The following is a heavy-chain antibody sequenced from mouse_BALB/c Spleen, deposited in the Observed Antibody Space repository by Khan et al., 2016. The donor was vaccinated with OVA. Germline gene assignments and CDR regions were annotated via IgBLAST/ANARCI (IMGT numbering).Heavy chain of an antibody. CDR3: ARPAYDGYYDY. CDR1: GYTFTDYA. V-gene: IGHV1S137*01. D-gene: IGHD2-3*01. Sequence: QVQLQQSGPELVRPGVSVKISCKGSGYTFTDYAMYWVKQSHAKSLEWIGLISTYSGSTNYNQKFKGKVTMTVDKSSSAAYMELARLTSEDSAIXYCARPAYDGYYDYWGQCTTLTVSS. J-gene: IGHJ2*01. CDR2: ISTYSGST.